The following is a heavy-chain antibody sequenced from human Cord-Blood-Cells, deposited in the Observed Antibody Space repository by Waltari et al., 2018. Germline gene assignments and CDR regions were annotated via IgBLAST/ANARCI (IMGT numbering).Heavy chain of an antibody. Sequence: QITLKESGPTLVKPTQTLTLPCTFSGFSLSTSGVGVGGISQPPGKALEWLALIYWDDEKRYSPYLKSRLTITKDTSKNQVVLTMTNMDPVDTATYYCAHRRKAAGRGYYFDYWGQGTLVTVSS. CDR2: IYWDDEK. V-gene: IGHV2-5*02. CDR3: AHRRKAAGRGYYFDY. D-gene: IGHD6-13*01. CDR1: GFSLSTSGVG. J-gene: IGHJ4*02.